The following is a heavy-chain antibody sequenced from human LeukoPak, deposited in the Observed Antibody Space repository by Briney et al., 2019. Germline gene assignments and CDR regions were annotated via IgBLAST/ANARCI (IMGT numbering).Heavy chain of an antibody. CDR1: GVTFSSYE. J-gene: IGHJ6*04. Sequence: GGSLRLSCAASGVTFSSYEMNWIRQAPGKGLEWVSYISSSGSTIYYADSVKGRFTISRDNAKNSLYLQMNSLRAEDTAVYYCAELGITMIGGVWGKGTTVTISS. D-gene: IGHD3-10*02. V-gene: IGHV3-48*03. CDR2: ISSSGSTI. CDR3: AELGITMIGGV.